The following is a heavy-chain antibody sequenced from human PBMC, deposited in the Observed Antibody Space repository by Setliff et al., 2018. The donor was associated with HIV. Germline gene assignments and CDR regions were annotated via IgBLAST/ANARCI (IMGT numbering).Heavy chain of an antibody. Sequence: GESLKISCEASGFNFSIYRMSWVRQAPGKGLEWVANIKEDGSDKYYVDSVKGRFTISKDNAENSIYLQMNSLRVEDTAFYYCGRGGWTDFGDYWIDFWGQGTLVTVSS. CDR2: IKEDGSDK. CDR1: GFNFSIYR. V-gene: IGHV3-7*03. J-gene: IGHJ4*02. CDR3: GRGGWTDFGDYWIDF. D-gene: IGHD4-17*01.